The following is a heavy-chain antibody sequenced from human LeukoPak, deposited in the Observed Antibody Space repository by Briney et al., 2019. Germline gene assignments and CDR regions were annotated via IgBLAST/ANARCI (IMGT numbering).Heavy chain of an antibody. CDR3: ATSTSIAVAKFDY. D-gene: IGHD6-19*01. CDR1: GFTFSSHA. CDR2: ISGSGGST. J-gene: IGHJ4*02. V-gene: IGHV3-23*01. Sequence: GGSLRLSCAASGFTFSSHAMSWVRQAPGKGLEWVSAISGSGGSTYYADSVKGRFTISRVNSKNTLYLQMNSLRAEDTAVYYCATSTSIAVAKFDYWGQGTLVTVSS.